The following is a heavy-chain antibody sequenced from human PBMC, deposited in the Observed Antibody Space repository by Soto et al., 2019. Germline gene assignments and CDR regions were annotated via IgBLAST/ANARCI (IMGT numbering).Heavy chain of an antibody. D-gene: IGHD3-3*01. CDR2: INHSGST. Sequence: SETLSLTCAVYGGSFSGYYWSWIRRPPGKGLEWIGEINHSGSTNYNPSLKSRVTISVDTSKNQFSLKLSSVTAADTAVYYCARVGATYYDFWSGSVYGMDVWGQGTTVTVSS. J-gene: IGHJ6*02. V-gene: IGHV4-34*01. CDR3: ARVGATYYDFWSGSVYGMDV. CDR1: GGSFSGYY.